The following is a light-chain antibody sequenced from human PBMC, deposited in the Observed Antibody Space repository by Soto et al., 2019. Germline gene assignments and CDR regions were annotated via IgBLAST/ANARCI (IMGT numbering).Light chain of an antibody. CDR2: DAS. V-gene: IGKV1-5*01. CDR1: QSINRW. Sequence: IQMTPSPSTLSASMVDTVNINFRASQSINRWLAWYQQKPGEAPKLLIYDASSLESGVPSRFSGTGSGTEFTLIISSLQPDDFATYYCQQYGSYWKCGQGTKVDI. CDR3: QQYGSYWK. J-gene: IGKJ1*01.